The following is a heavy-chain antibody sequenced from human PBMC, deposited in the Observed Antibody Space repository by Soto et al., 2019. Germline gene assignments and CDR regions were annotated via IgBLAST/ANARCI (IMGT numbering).Heavy chain of an antibody. CDR1: GFTFSSYG. V-gene: IGHV3-30*18. CDR2: ISYDGSNK. J-gene: IGHJ4*02. Sequence: QVQLVESGGGVVQPGRSLRLSCAASGFTFSSYGMHWVRQAPGKGLEWVAVISYDGSNKYYADSVKGRFTISRDNSKNTLYLQMNSLRAEDTAVYYSAKSLSYPLYSSSPPFDYWGQGTLVTVSS. CDR3: AKSLSYPLYSSSPPFDY. D-gene: IGHD6-6*01.